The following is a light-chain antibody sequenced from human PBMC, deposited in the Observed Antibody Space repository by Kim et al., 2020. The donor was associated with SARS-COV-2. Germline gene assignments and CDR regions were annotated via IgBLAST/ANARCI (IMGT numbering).Light chain of an antibody. CDR1: QSLLHSDGKTH. V-gene: IGKV2-29*02. CDR3: TQGLRIPLT. J-gene: IGKJ5*01. CDR2: DLS. Sequence: DIVMTQTPLSLSVTPGQPASISCKSSQSLLHSDGKTHLFWYLQKPGRSPQLLIYDLSSRHPGVPERFSGGGSGTDFTLEISRVGAEDVVIYYCTQGLRIPLTFGQGTRLWIK.